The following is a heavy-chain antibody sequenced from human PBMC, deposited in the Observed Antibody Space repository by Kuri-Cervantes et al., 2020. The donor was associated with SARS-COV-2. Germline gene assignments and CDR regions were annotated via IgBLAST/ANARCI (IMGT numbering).Heavy chain of an antibody. CDR2: IKQDGSEK. CDR1: GFTFSSYW. CDR3: ARVIPAAILLTGSGSNWFDP. D-gene: IGHD2-2*01. J-gene: IGHJ5*02. V-gene: IGHV3-7*01. Sequence: GESLKISCAASGFTFSSYWMSWVRQAPGKGLEWVANIKQDGSEKYYVDSVKGRFTISRDNAKNSLYLQMNSLRAEDTAVYYCARVIPAAILLTGSGSNWFDPWGQGTRVTVSS.